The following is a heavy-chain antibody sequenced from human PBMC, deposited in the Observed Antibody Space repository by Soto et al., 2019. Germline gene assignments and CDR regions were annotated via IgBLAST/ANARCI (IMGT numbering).Heavy chain of an antibody. CDR2: ISSSSSYI. Sequence: EVQLVESGGGLVKPGGSLRLSCAASGFTFSSYSMNWVRQAPGKGLEWVSSISSSSSYIYYADSVTGRFTISRDKAKNSLYLQMNSLRAEDTAVYDCARDIEPGDGTGDAFDIWGQGTMVTVSS. CDR3: ARDIEPGDGTGDAFDI. J-gene: IGHJ3*02. CDR1: GFTFSSYS. D-gene: IGHD3-16*01. V-gene: IGHV3-21*01.